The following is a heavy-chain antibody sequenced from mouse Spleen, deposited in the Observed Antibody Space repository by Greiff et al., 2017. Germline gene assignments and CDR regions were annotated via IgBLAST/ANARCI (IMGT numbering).Heavy chain of an antibody. D-gene: IGHD4-1*01. CDR1: GYAFSSYW. CDR3: ARSNWDVGAMDY. Sequence: VQLQQSGAELVRPGSSVKISCKASGYAFSSYWMNWVKQRPGQGLEWIGQIYPGDGDTNYNGKFKGKATLTADKSSSTAYMQLSSLTSEDSAVYFCARSNWDVGAMDYWGQGTSVTVSS. V-gene: IGHV1-80*01. CDR2: IYPGDGDT. J-gene: IGHJ4*01.